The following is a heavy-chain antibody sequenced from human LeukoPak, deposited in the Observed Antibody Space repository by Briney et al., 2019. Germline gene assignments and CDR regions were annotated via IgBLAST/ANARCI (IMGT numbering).Heavy chain of an antibody. Sequence: GGSLRLSCAASGFTFSSYSMNWVRQAPGKGLEWVSSISSSSSYIYYADSVKGRFTISRDNAKNSLYLQMNSLRAEDTAVYYCAREGWGNYYDSSGYHLDYWGQGTLVTVSS. V-gene: IGHV3-21*01. CDR2: ISSSSSYI. D-gene: IGHD3-22*01. CDR3: AREGWGNYYDSSGYHLDY. J-gene: IGHJ4*02. CDR1: GFTFSSYS.